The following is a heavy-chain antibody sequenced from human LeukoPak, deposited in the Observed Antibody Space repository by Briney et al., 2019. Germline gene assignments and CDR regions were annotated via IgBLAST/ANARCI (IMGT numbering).Heavy chain of an antibody. V-gene: IGHV1-18*01. CDR3: ARAERGYDILTGYSKYYFDY. D-gene: IGHD3-9*01. J-gene: IGHJ4*02. Sequence: GASVKVSCKASGYTFTSYGISWVRQAPGQGLEWTGWISTYNGNTNYAQKLQGRVTMTTDTSTSTAYMELRSLRSDDTAVYYCARAERGYDILTGYSKYYFDYWGQGTLVIVSS. CDR2: ISTYNGNT. CDR1: GYTFTSYG.